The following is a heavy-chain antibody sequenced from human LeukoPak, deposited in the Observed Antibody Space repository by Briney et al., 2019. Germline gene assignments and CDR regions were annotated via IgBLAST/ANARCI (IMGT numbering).Heavy chain of an antibody. CDR1: GFTFNSYV. J-gene: IGHJ1*01. V-gene: IGHV3-23*01. CDR3: AKWTFWSGYPQH. D-gene: IGHD3-3*01. Sequence: PGGSLRLSCAASGFTFNSYVMSWVRQAPGKGLEWVSAISGSGGSTYSSDSMKGRLTISRDNSKNTLYLQMNSLRAEDTAVYYCAKWTFWSGYPQHWGQGTLVTVSS. CDR2: ISGSGGST.